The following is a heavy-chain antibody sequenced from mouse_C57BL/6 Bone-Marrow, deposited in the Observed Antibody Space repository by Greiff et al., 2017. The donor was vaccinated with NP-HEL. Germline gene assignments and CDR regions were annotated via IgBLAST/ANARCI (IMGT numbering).Heavy chain of an antibody. V-gene: IGHV14-4*01. CDR1: GFNFKDDY. CDR3: TPDVYCSMDF. J-gene: IGHJ4*01. Sequence: EVQLQESGAELVRPGASVKLSCTASGFNFKDDYMHWVKQRPEQGLEWIGWIDPENGDTEYASKFQGKATITADTSSNTAYLQLSSLTSEDTAVYYCTPDVYCSMDFGGQGTSVTVSA. CDR2: IDPENGDT.